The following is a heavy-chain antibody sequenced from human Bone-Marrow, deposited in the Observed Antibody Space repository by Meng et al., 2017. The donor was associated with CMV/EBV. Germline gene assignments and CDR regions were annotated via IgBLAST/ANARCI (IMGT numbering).Heavy chain of an antibody. D-gene: IGHD2-15*01. Sequence: SVKVSCKASGGTFSSYAISWVRQAPGQGLEWMGGIIPIFGTANYAQKFQGRVTITTDESTSTAYRELSSLRSEDTAIYYCAESGVPRRLVGYPLDYWGRGTLVTVSS. CDR3: AESGVPRRLVGYPLDY. V-gene: IGHV1-69*05. CDR2: IIPIFGTA. CDR1: GGTFSSYA. J-gene: IGHJ4*02.